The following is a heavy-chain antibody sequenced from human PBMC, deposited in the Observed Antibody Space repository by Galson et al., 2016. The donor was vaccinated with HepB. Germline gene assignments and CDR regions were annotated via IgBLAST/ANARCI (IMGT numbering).Heavy chain of an antibody. J-gene: IGHJ4*02. Sequence: SLRLSCAASGFTFSDYYMTWIRQAPGKGPEWVANINQDGSDRNYVDSVKGRFTISRVNARNSLYLQMSNLRAEDTAVYYCTSEPTDSEEGYWGQGTLVTVSP. CDR2: INQDGSDR. V-gene: IGHV3-7*03. CDR1: GFTFSDYY. CDR3: TSEPTDSEEGY.